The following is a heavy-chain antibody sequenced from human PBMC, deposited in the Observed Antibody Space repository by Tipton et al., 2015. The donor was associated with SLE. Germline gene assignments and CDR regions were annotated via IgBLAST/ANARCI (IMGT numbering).Heavy chain of an antibody. J-gene: IGHJ4*02. D-gene: IGHD7-27*01. CDR1: GFTFGEYA. V-gene: IGHV3-49*04. CDR2: IRSKAFGETT. CDR3: SRGRWGLDY. Sequence: SLRLSCITSGFTFGEYAVSWVRQAPGKGLEGVGFIRSKAFGETTDSAASVKGRFIISRDDSRSIAYLQMNYLKTEDTAVYFCSRGRWGLDYWGQGTLVTVSS.